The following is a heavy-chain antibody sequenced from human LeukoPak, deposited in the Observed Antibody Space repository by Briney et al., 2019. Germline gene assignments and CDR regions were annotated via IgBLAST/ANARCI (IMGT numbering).Heavy chain of an antibody. CDR3: AREGVDYRGNWFDP. V-gene: IGHV6-1*01. D-gene: IGHD4-11*01. J-gene: IGHJ5*02. CDR1: GEGVSSNSAA. Sequence: SQTLSLTCAISGEGVSSNSAAWNWIRQSPTRGLEWLGRTYYRSKWYNDYAVSVKSRITINPDTSKNQFSLQLNSVTPEDTAVYYCAREGVDYRGNWFDPWGQGTLVTVSS. CDR2: TYYRSKWYN.